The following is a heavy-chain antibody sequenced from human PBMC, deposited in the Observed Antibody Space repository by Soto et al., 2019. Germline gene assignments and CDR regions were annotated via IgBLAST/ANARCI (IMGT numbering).Heavy chain of an antibody. V-gene: IGHV3-30-3*01. J-gene: IGHJ4*02. CDR2: ISYDGSNK. CDR1: GFTFSSYA. Sequence: GGSLRLSCAASGFTFSSYAMHWVRQAPGKGLEWVAVISYDGSNKYYADSVKGRFTISRDNSKNTLYLQMNSLRAEDTAVYYCARDRGYGDPHYFDYWGQGTLVTVSS. CDR3: ARDRGYGDPHYFDY. D-gene: IGHD4-17*01.